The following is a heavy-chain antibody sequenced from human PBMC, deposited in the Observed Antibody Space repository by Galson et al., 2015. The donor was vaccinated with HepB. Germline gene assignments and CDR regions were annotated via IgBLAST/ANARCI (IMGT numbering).Heavy chain of an antibody. V-gene: IGHV3-30-3*01. Sequence: SLRLSCAASGFTFSSYAMHWVRQAPGKGLEWVAVISYDGSNKYYADSVKGRFTISRDNSKNTLYLQMNSLRAEDTAVYYCARSSSGWYKGAFGYWGQGTLVTVSS. D-gene: IGHD6-19*01. CDR3: ARSSSGWYKGAFGY. CDR2: ISYDGSNK. J-gene: IGHJ4*02. CDR1: GFTFSSYA.